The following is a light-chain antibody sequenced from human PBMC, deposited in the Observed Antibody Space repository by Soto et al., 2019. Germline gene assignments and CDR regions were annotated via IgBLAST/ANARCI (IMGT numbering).Light chain of an antibody. CDR1: QSIRSW. CDR2: DAS. J-gene: IGKJ1*01. CDR3: QQYSSYWT. Sequence: DIPMKQSPATLSASVGDRVTITCRASQSIRSWLAWYQQKPGKAPNLLIYDASSVESGVPSRFSGSGSGTEFTLTISGLQPDDFATYYCQQYSSYWTFGQGTKVDVK. V-gene: IGKV1-5*01.